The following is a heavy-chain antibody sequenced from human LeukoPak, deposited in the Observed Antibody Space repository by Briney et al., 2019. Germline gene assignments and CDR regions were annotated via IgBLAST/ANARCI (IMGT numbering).Heavy chain of an antibody. D-gene: IGHD6-13*01. Sequence: PGGSLRLSCAASGFTFSSYGMHWVRQAPGKGLRGLAVISYDGSNKCYADSVKGRFTISRDNSKNTLYLQMNSLRAEDTAVYYCAKEGHGSSLDYWGQGTLVTVSS. CDR2: ISYDGSNK. V-gene: IGHV3-30*18. J-gene: IGHJ4*02. CDR1: GFTFSSYG. CDR3: AKEGHGSSLDY.